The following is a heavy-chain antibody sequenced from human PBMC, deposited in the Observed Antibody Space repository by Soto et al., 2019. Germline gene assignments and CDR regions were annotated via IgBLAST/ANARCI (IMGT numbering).Heavy chain of an antibody. CDR1: GYTFTDYG. Sequence: GASVKVSCKASGYTFTDYGISWRRQATGQGLEWMAWISGYNGDTKYAQNFQDRATMTTDTSTSTAYMELRSLRSDDTAVYYCARDIYVWGSYHNDYWGQGTQVTVSS. CDR3: ARDIYVWGSYHNDY. J-gene: IGHJ4*02. V-gene: IGHV1-18*01. D-gene: IGHD3-16*02. CDR2: ISGYNGDT.